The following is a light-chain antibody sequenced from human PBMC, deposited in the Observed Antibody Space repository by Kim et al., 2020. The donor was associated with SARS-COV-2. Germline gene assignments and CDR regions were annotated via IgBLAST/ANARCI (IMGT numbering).Light chain of an antibody. CDR3: QQFDDLPYT. Sequence: DIQMTQSPSSLSASVGDRVTINCQASQDISNYLNWYQQKPGKAPELLIYDASNLETGVPSRFSGSGSGTDFTLTITSLQPEDIATYYCQQFDDLPYTFGQETKLEIK. CDR2: DAS. J-gene: IGKJ2*01. V-gene: IGKV1-33*01. CDR1: QDISNY.